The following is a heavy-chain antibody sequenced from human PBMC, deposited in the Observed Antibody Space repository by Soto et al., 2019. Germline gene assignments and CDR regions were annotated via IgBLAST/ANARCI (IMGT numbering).Heavy chain of an antibody. CDR2: LSVGNGDT. V-gene: IGHV1-3*01. J-gene: IGHJ6*02. D-gene: IGHD2-15*01. CDR3: ETSEGDCGGGSCYYYFYYYGLDV. Sequence: GASVKGSCKASGDTRTDFSMHWVRQAPGQRPEWMGWLSVGNGDTKYSQKFQGRVTITRDTSARTAYMELSNLRSEDTAVYYCETSEGDCGGGSCYYYFYYYGLDVWGQGTTVTVSS. CDR1: GDTRTDFS.